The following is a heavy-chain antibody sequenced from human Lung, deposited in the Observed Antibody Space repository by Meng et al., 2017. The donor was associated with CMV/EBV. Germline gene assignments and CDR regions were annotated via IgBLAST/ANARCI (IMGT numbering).Heavy chain of an antibody. CDR1: GFTFSNYA. D-gene: IGHD4-23*01. CDR3: AWGVVTPGY. CDR2: ISYDGSNK. V-gene: IGHV3-30*04. J-gene: IGHJ4*02. Sequence: GESLKISCAASGFTFSNYAMHWVRQAPGKGLEWVAVISYDGSNKYFADSVKGRFTISRDNSKNTLYLQMNSLRAEDTAVYYCAWGVVTPGYWGQGTLVTVDS.